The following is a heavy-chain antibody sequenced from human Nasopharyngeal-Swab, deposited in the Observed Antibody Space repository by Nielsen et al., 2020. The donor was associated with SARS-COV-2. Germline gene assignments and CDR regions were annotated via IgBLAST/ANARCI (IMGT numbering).Heavy chain of an antibody. J-gene: IGHJ3*02. CDR3: ARVGGATVPLSTFDI. V-gene: IGHV3-53*01. Sequence: GESLKISCAASGFAVSTNFLTWVRPAPGRGLEWVSVISDGDTTHYADSVKGRFTISRDESKNTLYLQMNSLRAKDTALYLCARVGGATVPLSTFDIWGQGTMVTVSS. CDR1: GFAVSTNF. D-gene: IGHD1-26*01. CDR2: ISDGDTT.